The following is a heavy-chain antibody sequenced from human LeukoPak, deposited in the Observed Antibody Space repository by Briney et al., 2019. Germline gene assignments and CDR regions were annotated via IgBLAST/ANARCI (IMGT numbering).Heavy chain of an antibody. V-gene: IGHV4-61*02. D-gene: IGHD2-15*01. CDR3: ERDKGYRQNKLVGGYYYHYYMDV. J-gene: IGHJ6*03. CDR2: IYSSGNT. Sequence: PSETLSLTCTVSGGSISSDTYYWSWIRQPAGKGLEWIGRIYSSGNTKYNPSLKSRVTISLDTSKNQFSLRLSSVTAADTAVYFCERDKGYRQNKLVGGYYYHYYMDVWGKGTTVTVSS. CDR1: GGSISSDTYY.